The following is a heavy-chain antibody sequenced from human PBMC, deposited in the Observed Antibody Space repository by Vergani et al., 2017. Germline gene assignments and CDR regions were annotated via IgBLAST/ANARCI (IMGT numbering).Heavy chain of an antibody. CDR2: ISYDGSNK. CDR1: GFTFSSYG. Sequence: QVQLVESGGGVVQPGRSLRLSCAASGFTFSSYGMHWVRQAPGKGLEWVAVISYDGSNKYYADSVKGRFTISRDNSKNTLYLQMNSLRAEDTAVYYCAKDINPQYGGESGGSWGQGTLVIVSS. J-gene: IGHJ1*01. V-gene: IGHV3-30*18. D-gene: IGHD2-21*01. CDR3: AKDINPQYGGESGGS.